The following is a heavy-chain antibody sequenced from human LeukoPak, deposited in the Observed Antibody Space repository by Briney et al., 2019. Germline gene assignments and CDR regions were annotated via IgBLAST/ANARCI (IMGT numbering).Heavy chain of an antibody. CDR3: ARDLRLAVSGTSGFDI. J-gene: IGHJ3*02. D-gene: IGHD6-19*01. V-gene: IGHV1-2*02. Sequence: ASVKVSCKASGYIFTDYYMHWVRQAPGQGLEWMGWMNPNSGVTNYAQKFQVRVTMTGDTSISTAYMELSRLRSDDTAVYYCARDLRLAVSGTSGFDIWGQGTMVTVSS. CDR1: GYIFTDYY. CDR2: MNPNSGVT.